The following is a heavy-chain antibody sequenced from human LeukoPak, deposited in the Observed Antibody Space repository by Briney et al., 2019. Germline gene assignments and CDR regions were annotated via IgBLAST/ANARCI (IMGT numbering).Heavy chain of an antibody. D-gene: IGHD2-2*01. J-gene: IGHJ5*02. V-gene: IGHV5-51*01. CDR1: GSTFTSYC. Sequence: PRESLKISCMGSGSTFTSYCIGWVRQMTGKGLEWRGIIYPGDSDTRYSPSFQGQVTISADKSISTAYLQWSSLKASDTAMYYCARLGDIVVVPAAGWFDRWGQGTLVTVS. CDR3: ARLGDIVVVPAAGWFDR. CDR2: IYPGDSDT.